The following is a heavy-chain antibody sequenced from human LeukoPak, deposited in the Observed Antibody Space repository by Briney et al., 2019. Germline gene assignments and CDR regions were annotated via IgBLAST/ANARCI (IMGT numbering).Heavy chain of an antibody. V-gene: IGHV3-23*01. Sequence: GGSLRLSCAASGFTFSSYTMSWVRQAPGKGLEWVSTITTSDGNTYYADSVKGRFTVSRDNAKNSLYLQMNSLRDEDTAVYYCARDGSIFGVVIYYYGMDVWGQGTLVTVSS. CDR1: GFTFSSYT. CDR3: ARDGSIFGVVIYYYGMDV. D-gene: IGHD3-3*01. J-gene: IGHJ6*02. CDR2: ITTSDGNT.